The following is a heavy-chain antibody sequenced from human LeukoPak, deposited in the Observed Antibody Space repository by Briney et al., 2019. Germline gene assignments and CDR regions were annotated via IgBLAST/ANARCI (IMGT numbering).Heavy chain of an antibody. CDR3: ARGRGLWFGESSDAFDI. V-gene: IGHV1-2*02. CDR1: GYTFTAYY. D-gene: IGHD3-10*01. CDR2: INPNSGGT. Sequence: GASVKVSCKASGYTFTAYYMHWVRQAPGQGLEWMGWINPNSGGTNYAQKFQGRVTMTRDTSISTAYMELSRLRSDDTAVYYCARGRGLWFGESSDAFDIWGQGTMVTVSS. J-gene: IGHJ3*02.